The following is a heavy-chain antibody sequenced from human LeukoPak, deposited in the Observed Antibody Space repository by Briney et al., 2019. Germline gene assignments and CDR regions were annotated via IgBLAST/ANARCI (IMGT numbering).Heavy chain of an antibody. CDR3: ARGLGYCTNGVCYGYFDY. D-gene: IGHD2-8*01. CDR2: IYYSGST. J-gene: IGHJ4*02. V-gene: IGHV4-31*11. CDR1: GGSISSGGYY. Sequence: PSGTLSLTCAVPGGSISSGGYYWSWIRQHPGKGLEWIGYIYYSGSTYYNPSLKSRVTISVDTSKNQFSLKLSSVTAADTAVYYCARGLGYCTNGVCYGYFDYWGQGTLVTVSS.